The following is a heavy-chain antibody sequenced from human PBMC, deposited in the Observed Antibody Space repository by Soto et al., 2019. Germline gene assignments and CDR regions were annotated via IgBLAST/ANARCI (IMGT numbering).Heavy chain of an antibody. CDR2: INHDGIT. J-gene: IGHJ4*02. CDR3: AGRYCTGGSCYRP. D-gene: IGHD2-15*01. CDR1: GGSFSGYY. Sequence: QVQLQQWGAGLLKPSETLSLTCAISGGSFSGYYWSWIRQPPGKGLEWIGEINHDGITNYNPSLNSRVTISLDTSKNQFSLKLTSVTAADTAVYYCAGRYCTGGSCYRPWGQGTLVTVSS. V-gene: IGHV4-34*01.